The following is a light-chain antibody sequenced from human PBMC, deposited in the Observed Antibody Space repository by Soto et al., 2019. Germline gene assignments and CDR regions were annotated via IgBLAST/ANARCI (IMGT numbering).Light chain of an antibody. CDR2: YDS. Sequence: SYELTQPPSGSVAPGKTARITCGGNNIGSKSVHWYQQKPGQAPVLAIYYDSDRPSGIPERFSGSNSGNTATLTISRVEAGDEADYYCQVWDSSSDHVVFGGGTKVTVL. V-gene: IGLV3-21*04. J-gene: IGLJ2*01. CDR3: QVWDSSSDHVV. CDR1: NIGSKS.